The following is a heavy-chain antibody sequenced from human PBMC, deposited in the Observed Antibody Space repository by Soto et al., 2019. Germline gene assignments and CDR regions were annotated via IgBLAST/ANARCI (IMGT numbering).Heavy chain of an antibody. CDR2: INHSGST. Sequence: SETLSLTCAVYGGSFRGYYLSWIRQPPGKGLEWIGEINHSGSTNYNPSLKSRVTISVDTSKNQFSLKLSSVTAADTAVYYCARGGIAVAGNGAHKYYFDYWGQGTLVTVSS. CDR1: GGSFRGYY. D-gene: IGHD6-19*01. V-gene: IGHV4-34*01. CDR3: ARGGIAVAGNGAHKYYFDY. J-gene: IGHJ4*02.